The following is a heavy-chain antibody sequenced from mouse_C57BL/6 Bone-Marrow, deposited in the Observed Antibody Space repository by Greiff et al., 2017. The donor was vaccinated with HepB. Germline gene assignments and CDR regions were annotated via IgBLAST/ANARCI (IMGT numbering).Heavy chain of an antibody. CDR3: ARKVGGPMDY. D-gene: IGHD1-1*01. CDR1: GYTFTSYG. V-gene: IGHV1-81*01. J-gene: IGHJ4*01. Sequence: QVQLQQSGAELARPGASVKLSCKASGYTFTSYGISWVKQRTGQGLEWIGEIYPRSGNTYYNEKFKGKATLTADKSSSTAYMELRSLTSEDSTVYFCARKVGGPMDYWGQGTSVTVSS. CDR2: IYPRSGNT.